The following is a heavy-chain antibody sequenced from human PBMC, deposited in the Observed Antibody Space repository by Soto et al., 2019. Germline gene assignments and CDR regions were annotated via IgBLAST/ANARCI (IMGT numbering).Heavy chain of an antibody. D-gene: IGHD1-7*01. CDR1: GYTLTELS. Sequence: ASVKVSCKVSGYTLTELSMHWVRQAPGKGLEWMGGFDPEDGETIYAQKFQGRVTMTEDTSTDTAYMELSSLRSEDTAVYYCATMGLELRGYYYGMDVWGQGTTVTVSS. V-gene: IGHV1-24*01. CDR2: FDPEDGET. J-gene: IGHJ6*02. CDR3: ATMGLELRGYYYGMDV.